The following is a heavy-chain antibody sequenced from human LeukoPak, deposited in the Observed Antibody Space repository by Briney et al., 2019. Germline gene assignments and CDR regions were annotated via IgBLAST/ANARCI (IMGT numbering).Heavy chain of an antibody. Sequence: GGSLRLSCAASGFTFSSYEMDWVRQATGKGLEWVSYISSSGSTIYYADSVKGRFTISRDNAKNSLYLQMNSLRAEDTAVYYCAELGITMIGGVWGKGTTVTISS. V-gene: IGHV3-48*03. CDR3: AELGITMIGGV. CDR2: ISSSGSTI. J-gene: IGHJ6*04. D-gene: IGHD3-10*02. CDR1: GFTFSSYE.